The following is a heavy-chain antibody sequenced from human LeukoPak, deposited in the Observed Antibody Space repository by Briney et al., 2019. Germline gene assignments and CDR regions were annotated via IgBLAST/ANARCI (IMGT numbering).Heavy chain of an antibody. CDR2: INHSGST. CDR1: GGSFSGYY. D-gene: IGHD4-17*01. J-gene: IGHJ3*02. V-gene: IGHV4-34*01. CDR3: ARGSVTTTINDAFDI. Sequence: SETLSLTCAVYGGSFSGYYWSWIRQPPGKGLEWIGEINHSGSTNYNPSLKSRVTISVDTSKNQFSLRLSSVTAADTAVYYCARGSVTTTINDAFDIWGQGTMVTVSS.